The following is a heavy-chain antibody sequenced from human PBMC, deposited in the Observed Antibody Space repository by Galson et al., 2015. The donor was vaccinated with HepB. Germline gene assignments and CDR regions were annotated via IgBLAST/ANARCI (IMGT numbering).Heavy chain of an antibody. V-gene: IGHV1-2*02. Sequence: SVKVSCKASGYTFTGYYMHWVRQAPGQGLEWMGWINPNSGGTNYAQKFQGRVTMTRDTSISTAYMELSRLRSDDTAVYYCAREYCSSTSCRVFDYWGQGTLVTVSS. CDR1: GYTFTGYY. CDR2: INPNSGGT. D-gene: IGHD2-2*01. CDR3: AREYCSSTSCRVFDY. J-gene: IGHJ4*02.